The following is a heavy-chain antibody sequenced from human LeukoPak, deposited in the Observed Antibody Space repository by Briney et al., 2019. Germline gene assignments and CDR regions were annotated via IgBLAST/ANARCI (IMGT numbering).Heavy chain of an antibody. CDR2: ISYDGSNK. D-gene: IGHD4-17*01. V-gene: IGHV3-30-3*01. CDR1: GFTFSYYW. CDR3: ARDPSTTPTGPDY. J-gene: IGHJ4*02. Sequence: PGGSLRLSCAASGFTFSYYWMTWVRQAPGKGLEWVAVISYDGSNKYYADSVKGRFTISRDNSKNTLYLQMNSLRAEDTAVYYCARDPSTTPTGPDYWGQGTLVTVSS.